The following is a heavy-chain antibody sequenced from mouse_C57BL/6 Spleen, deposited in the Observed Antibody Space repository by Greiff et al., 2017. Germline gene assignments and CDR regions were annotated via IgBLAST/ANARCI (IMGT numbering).Heavy chain of an antibody. CDR3: AREGSYAMDY. J-gene: IGHJ4*01. CDR2: IDPETGGT. Sequence: VQLQESGAELVRPGASVTLSCKASGYTFTDYEMHWVKQTPVHGLEWIGAIDPETGGTAYNEKFKGKATLTADKSSSTAYMELRSLTSEDSAVYFCAREGSYAMDYWGQGTSVTVSS. CDR1: GYTFTDYE. V-gene: IGHV1-15*01. D-gene: IGHD3-3*01.